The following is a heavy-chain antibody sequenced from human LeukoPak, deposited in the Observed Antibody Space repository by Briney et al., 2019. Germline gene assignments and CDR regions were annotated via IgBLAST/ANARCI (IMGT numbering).Heavy chain of an antibody. Sequence: SETLSLTCTVSGGSITSSSYYWGWIRQPPGKGLEWIGSVYYSGSTYYNPSLKSRVTMSVDTSKTQFSLKLSSVTAADTAVYYCARETALTGENPFPFFDYWGQGTLVTVSS. D-gene: IGHD7-27*01. J-gene: IGHJ4*02. CDR2: VYYSGST. CDR3: ARETALTGENPFPFFDY. V-gene: IGHV4-39*02. CDR1: GGSITSSSYY.